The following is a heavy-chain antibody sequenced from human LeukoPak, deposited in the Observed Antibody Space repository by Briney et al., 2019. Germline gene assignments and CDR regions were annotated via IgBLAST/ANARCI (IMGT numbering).Heavy chain of an antibody. Sequence: GGSLRLSCAASGFTFSSYAMSWVRQAPGKGLEWVSAISGSGGSTDYADSVKGRFTISGDNSNNTLYLQLNSLRAGDTAVYYCAKAGCSSISCYDYYYYGMDVWGQGTTVTVSS. CDR1: GFTFSSYA. V-gene: IGHV3-23*01. J-gene: IGHJ6*02. CDR3: AKAGCSSISCYDYYYYGMDV. CDR2: ISGSGGST. D-gene: IGHD2-2*01.